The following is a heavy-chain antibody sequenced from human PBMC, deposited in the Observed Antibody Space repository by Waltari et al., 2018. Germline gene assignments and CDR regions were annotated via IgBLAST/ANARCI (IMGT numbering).Heavy chain of an antibody. CDR2: INHSGST. CDR1: GGSFSGYY. J-gene: IGHJ4*02. D-gene: IGHD3-3*01. V-gene: IGHV4-34*01. Sequence: QVQLQQWGAGLLKPSETLSLTCAVYGGSFSGYYWSWIRQPPGKGLEWIGEINHSGSTNYNPSLKSRVTISVDTSKNQFSLKLSSVTAADTAVYYCARRRALWSGSFDYWGQGTLVTVSS. CDR3: ARRRALWSGSFDY.